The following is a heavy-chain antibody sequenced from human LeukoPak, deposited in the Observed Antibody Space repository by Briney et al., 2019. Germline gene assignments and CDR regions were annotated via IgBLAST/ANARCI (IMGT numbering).Heavy chain of an antibody. CDR1: GFTFSSYG. J-gene: IGHJ6*03. Sequence: PGGSLRLSCAASGFTFSSYGMHWVRQAPGKGLEWVAFIRYDGSNKYYADSVKGRFTISRDNFKNTLYLQMNSLRAEDTAVYYCARWGEMASPLSGYYYYYMDVWGKGTTVTVSS. CDR2: IRYDGSNK. CDR3: ARWGEMASPLSGYYYYYMDV. D-gene: IGHD5-24*01. V-gene: IGHV3-30*02.